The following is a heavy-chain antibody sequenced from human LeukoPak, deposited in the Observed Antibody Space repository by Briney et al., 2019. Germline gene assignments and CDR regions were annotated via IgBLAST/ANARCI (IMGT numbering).Heavy chain of an antibody. Sequence: GGSLRLSCAASGFTVSSNYMGWVRQAPGKGLEWVSVIYSGGSTYYADSVKGRFTISRDNSKNTLYLQMNSLRAEDTAVYYCARVPGYCSGGSCHNFDYWGQGTLVTVSS. CDR3: ARVPGYCSGGSCHNFDY. V-gene: IGHV3-66*01. J-gene: IGHJ4*02. CDR2: IYSGGST. CDR1: GFTVSSNY. D-gene: IGHD2-15*01.